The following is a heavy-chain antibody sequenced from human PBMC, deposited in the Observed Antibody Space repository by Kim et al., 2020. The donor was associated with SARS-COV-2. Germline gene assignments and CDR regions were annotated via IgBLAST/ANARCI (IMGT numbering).Heavy chain of an antibody. V-gene: IGHV1-18*04. CDR1: GYTFTSYG. J-gene: IGHJ5*02. D-gene: IGHD3-10*01. CDR3: ARVGVGVGLLWFGRPEILWFDP. Sequence: ASVKVSCKASGYTFTSYGISWVRQAPGQGLEWMGWISAYNGNTNYAQKLQGRVTMTTDTSTSTAYMELRSLRSDDTAVYYCARVGVGVGLLWFGRPEILWFDPWGQGTLVTVSS. CDR2: ISAYNGNT.